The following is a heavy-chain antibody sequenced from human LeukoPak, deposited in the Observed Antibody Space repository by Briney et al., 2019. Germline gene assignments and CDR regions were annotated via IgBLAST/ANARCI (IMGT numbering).Heavy chain of an antibody. CDR2: IYHSGST. V-gene: IGHV4-30-2*01. D-gene: IGHD4-11*01. CDR1: GGSISSGGYY. CDR3: ARGWGGYSNYRRYYYMDV. J-gene: IGHJ6*03. Sequence: SETLSLTCTVSGGSISSGGYYWSWIRQPPGKGLEWIGYIYHSGSTYYNPSLKSRVTISVDRSKNQFSLKLSSVTAADTAVYYCARGWGGYSNYRRYYYMDVWGKGTTVTVSS.